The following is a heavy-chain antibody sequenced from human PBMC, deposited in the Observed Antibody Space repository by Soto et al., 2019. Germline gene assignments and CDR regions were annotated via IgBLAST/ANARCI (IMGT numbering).Heavy chain of an antibody. CDR1: GFTFSSYS. CDR3: AKIIDAAGMAY. V-gene: IGHV3-23*01. D-gene: IGHD6-13*01. J-gene: IGHJ4*02. CDR2: ISANGAST. Sequence: GGSLRLCCVASGFTFSSYSMVWVRQAPGKGLEWVSSISANGASTYYADSVKGRFTISRDNSKNTLYLQMNSLRAEDTALYYCAKIIDAAGMAYWGQGTLVTVSS.